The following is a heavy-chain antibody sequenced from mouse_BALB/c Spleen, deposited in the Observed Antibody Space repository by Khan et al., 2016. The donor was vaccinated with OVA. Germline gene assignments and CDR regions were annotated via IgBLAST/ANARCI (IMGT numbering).Heavy chain of an antibody. CDR1: GFSLTNYG. J-gene: IGHJ4*01. CDR3: ARQPDNQYNIMDY. V-gene: IGHV2-6-1*01. CDR2: IWSDGST. Sequence: QVQLKQSGPGLVAPSQSLSITCTISGFSLTNYGVHWVRQPPGKGLEWLVVIWSDGSTTYNSALKSRLTISKDNSKSQVFLKMNSLQIDDTAMYFCARQPDNQYNIMDYWGQGTSVTVSS.